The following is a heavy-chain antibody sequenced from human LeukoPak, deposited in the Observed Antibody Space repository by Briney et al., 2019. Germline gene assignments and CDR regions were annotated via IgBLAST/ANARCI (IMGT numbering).Heavy chain of an antibody. CDR2: INPNSGGT. Sequence: ASVTVSCKASGYTFTGYYMHWVRQAPGQGLEWMGWINPNSGGTNYAQKFQGRVTMTRDTSISTAYMELSRLRSDDTAVYYCAGDGRSRGRANNSFDPWGQGTLVTVSS. CDR1: GYTFTGYY. D-gene: IGHD6-13*01. J-gene: IGHJ5*02. CDR3: AGDGRSRGRANNSFDP. V-gene: IGHV1-2*02.